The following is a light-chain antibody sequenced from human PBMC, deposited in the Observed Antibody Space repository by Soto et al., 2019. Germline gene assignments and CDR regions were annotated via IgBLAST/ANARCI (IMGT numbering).Light chain of an antibody. CDR1: SSDVGDYNY. J-gene: IGLJ2*01. CDR2: DVS. Sequence: QSALTQPASVSGSPGQSITISCTGTSSDVGDYNYVSWYQQHPGKAPKLMIYDVSHRPSAVSNRFSGSESGNTASLTISGLQDEDEADYYCNSYTTLSSLVVVFGGGTKLTVL. V-gene: IGLV2-14*01. CDR3: NSYTTLSSLVVV.